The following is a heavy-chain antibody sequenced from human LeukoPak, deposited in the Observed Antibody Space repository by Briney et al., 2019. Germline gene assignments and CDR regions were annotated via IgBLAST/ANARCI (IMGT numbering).Heavy chain of an antibody. D-gene: IGHD3-3*01. CDR1: GGSISSGDYY. V-gene: IGHV4-30-4*08. CDR3: ARGRDTVFGVVDY. Sequence: SETLSLTCTVSGGSISSGDYYWSWIRQPPGKGLEWIGYIYYSGSTYYNPSLKSRVTISVDTSKNQFSLKLSSVIAADTAVYYCARGRDTVFGVVDYWGQGTLVTVSS. J-gene: IGHJ4*02. CDR2: IYYSGST.